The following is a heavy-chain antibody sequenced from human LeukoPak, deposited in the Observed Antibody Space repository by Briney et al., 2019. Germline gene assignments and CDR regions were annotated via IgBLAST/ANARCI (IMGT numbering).Heavy chain of an antibody. D-gene: IGHD1-26*01. CDR2: INHSGST. CDR1: GGSFSGYY. V-gene: IGHV4-34*01. J-gene: IGHJ5*02. Sequence: SETLSLTCAVYGGSFSGYYWSWIRQPPGKGLEWIGEINHSGSTNYNPSLKSRVTISVDTSKNQFSLKLSSVTAADTAVYYCARGLGPNWFDPWGQGTLVTVSS. CDR3: ARGLGPNWFDP.